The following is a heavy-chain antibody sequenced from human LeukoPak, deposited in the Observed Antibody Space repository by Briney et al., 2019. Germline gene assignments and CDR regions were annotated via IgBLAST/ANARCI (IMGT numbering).Heavy chain of an antibody. V-gene: IGHV4-59*11. Sequence: SETLSLTCTVSGGSISSHYWTGIRQPPGKGLEWIWYIHHSRSTNYNPSLKSRVTISLDTSKSQFSLKMTSVTAADTAVYYCAREGSRWVDFEFWGQGTLVTVSS. D-gene: IGHD1-26*01. CDR2: IHHSRST. J-gene: IGHJ4*02. CDR1: GGSISSHY. CDR3: AREGSRWVDFEF.